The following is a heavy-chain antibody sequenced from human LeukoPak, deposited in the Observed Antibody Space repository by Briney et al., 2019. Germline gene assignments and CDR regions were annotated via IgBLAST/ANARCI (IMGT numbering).Heavy chain of an antibody. CDR3: ASGAYRDYFDY. D-gene: IGHD1-26*01. J-gene: IGHJ4*02. V-gene: IGHV3-48*03. CDR2: ISSRGSTI. Sequence: QSGGSLRLSCAASGFTFGSYEVNWVRRAPGKGLEWISYISSRGSTIYYADSVKGRFTISRDNAKNSLFLQMNSLRAEDTAVYYCASGAYRDYFDYWGQGTLVTVSS. CDR1: GFTFGSYE.